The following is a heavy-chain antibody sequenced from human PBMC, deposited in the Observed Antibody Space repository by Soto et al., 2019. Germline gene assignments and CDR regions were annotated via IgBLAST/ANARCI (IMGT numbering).Heavy chain of an antibody. CDR3: ASPPDDSSGYHGYFQH. D-gene: IGHD3-22*01. J-gene: IGHJ1*01. CDR2: ISYDGSNK. Sequence: GGSLRLSCAASGFTFSSYAMHWVRQAPGKGLEWVAVISYDGSNKYYADSVKGRFTISRDNSKNTLYLQMNSLRAEDTAVYYCASPPDDSSGYHGYFQHWGQGTLVTVSS. CDR1: GFTFSSYA. V-gene: IGHV3-30-3*01.